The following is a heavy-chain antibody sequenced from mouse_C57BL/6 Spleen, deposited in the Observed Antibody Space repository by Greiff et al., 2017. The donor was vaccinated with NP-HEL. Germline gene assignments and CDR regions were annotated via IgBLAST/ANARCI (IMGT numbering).Heavy chain of an antibody. CDR1: GFTFSSYG. J-gene: IGHJ2*01. Sequence: EVKLQESGGDLVKPGGSLKLSCAASGFTFSSYGMSWVRQTPDKRLEWVATISSGGSYTYYPDSVKGRFTISRDNAKNTLYLQMSSLKSEDTAMYYCARGDYGSSLDYWGQGTTLTVSS. V-gene: IGHV5-6*01. D-gene: IGHD1-1*01. CDR2: ISSGGSYT. CDR3: ARGDYGSSLDY.